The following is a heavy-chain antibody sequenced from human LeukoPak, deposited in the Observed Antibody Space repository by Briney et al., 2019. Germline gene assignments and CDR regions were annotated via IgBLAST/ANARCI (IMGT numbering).Heavy chain of an antibody. Sequence: PGRSLRLSCAASGFTFDDYAMHWVRQAPGKGLEWVSGISWNSGSIGYADSVKGRFTISRDDAKNSLYLQMNSLRAEDMALYYCAKGARDQLLNGDAFDIWGQGTMVTVSS. J-gene: IGHJ3*02. CDR1: GFTFDDYA. D-gene: IGHD2-2*01. CDR2: ISWNSGSI. V-gene: IGHV3-9*03. CDR3: AKGARDQLLNGDAFDI.